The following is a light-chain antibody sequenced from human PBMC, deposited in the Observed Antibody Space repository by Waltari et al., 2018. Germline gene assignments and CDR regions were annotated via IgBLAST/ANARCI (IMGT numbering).Light chain of an antibody. Sequence: QSALTQPPSASGSPVQSVTISCTGTSRDVGAYNYVSWYQQYPGRAPKPIIYDLVNGPSGVPDRCSGSKSVNTASLTVSGLQAEDEADYYCSSHAGSDNWGVVGGGTKLTVL. CDR2: DLV. J-gene: IGLJ2*01. CDR1: SRDVGAYNY. CDR3: SSHAGSDNWGV. V-gene: IGLV2-8*01.